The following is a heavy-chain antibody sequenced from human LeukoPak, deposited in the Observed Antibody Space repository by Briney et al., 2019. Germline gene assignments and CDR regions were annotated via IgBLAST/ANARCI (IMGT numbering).Heavy chain of an antibody. V-gene: IGHV4-59*12. J-gene: IGHJ3*02. CDR1: GDSIGSYY. CDR3: ARGSYFYDSFI. CDR2: IYYSGST. D-gene: IGHD3-22*01. Sequence: SETLSLTCTVSGDSIGSYYWSWIRQPPGKGLEWIGYIYYSGSTNYNPSLKSRVTMSVDTSKNQFSLKLSSVTAADTAVYYCARGSYFYDSFIWGQGTMVTVSS.